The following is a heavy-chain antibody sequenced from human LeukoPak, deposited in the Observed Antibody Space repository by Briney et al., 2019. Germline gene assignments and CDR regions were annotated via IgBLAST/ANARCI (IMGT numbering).Heavy chain of an antibody. CDR2: IIPIFGTA. CDR3: ARSHYYGSGSHDAFDI. CDR1: GGTFSSYA. D-gene: IGHD3-10*01. V-gene: IGHV1-69*06. Sequence: SVKVSCKASGGTFSSYAVSWVRQAPGQGLEWMGGIIPIFGTANYAQKFQGRVTITADKSTSTAYMELSSLRSEDTAVYYCARSHYYGSGSHDAFDIWGQGTMVTVSS. J-gene: IGHJ3*02.